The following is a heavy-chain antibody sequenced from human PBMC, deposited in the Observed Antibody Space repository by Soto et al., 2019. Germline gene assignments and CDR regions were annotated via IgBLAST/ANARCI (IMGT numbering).Heavy chain of an antibody. CDR2: MKHETVGGTT. J-gene: IGHJ5*02. CDR1: DFSVGDAL. CDR3: TSAPRGYFGANDL. Sequence: GGPLRPSCAASDFSVGDALMSWVRQSPGKGLEWVGRMKHETVGGTTDYAAPVKGRFTNSRDASKNTLYLQMNSLKTEDTAVYYCTSAPRGYFGANDLWGQGTLVTVSS. D-gene: IGHD3-16*01. V-gene: IGHV3-15*01.